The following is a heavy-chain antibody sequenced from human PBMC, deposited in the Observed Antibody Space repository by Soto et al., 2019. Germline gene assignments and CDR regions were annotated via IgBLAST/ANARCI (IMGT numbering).Heavy chain of an antibody. CDR2: IYYSGSI. J-gene: IGHJ4*02. CDR3: ARGSGWYYY. D-gene: IGHD6-19*01. V-gene: IGHV4-59*13. Sequence: PSETLSLTCTVSGGSISNYYWSWIRQPPGKGLEWIGYIYYSGSISHNPSLKSRVTISVDTSKNQFSLKLGSVTAADTAVYYCARGSGWYYYWGQGTLVTVS. CDR1: GGSISNYY.